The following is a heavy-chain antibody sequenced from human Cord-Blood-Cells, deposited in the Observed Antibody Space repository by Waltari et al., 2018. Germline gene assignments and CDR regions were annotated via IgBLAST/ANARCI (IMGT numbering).Heavy chain of an antibody. CDR1: GYSISSGYY. J-gene: IGHJ5*02. CDR2: IYHSGST. V-gene: IGHV4-38-2*02. Sequence: QVQLQESGPGLVKPSETLSLTCAVSGYSISSGYYWGWIRQPPGKGLEWIGSIYHSGSTYYNPSLKSRVTISVDTSKNQFSRKRSSVTAADTAVYYCARETVPAAKNWFDPWGQGTLVTVSS. D-gene: IGHD2-2*01. CDR3: ARETVPAAKNWFDP.